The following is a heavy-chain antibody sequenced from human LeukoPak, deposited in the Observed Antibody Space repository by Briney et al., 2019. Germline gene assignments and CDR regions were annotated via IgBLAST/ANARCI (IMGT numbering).Heavy chain of an antibody. J-gene: IGHJ4*02. CDR3: ARVGHITMVRGVEAASYYYFDY. CDR1: GGSISSYY. CDR2: IYYSGST. Sequence: SETLSLTCTVSGGSISSYYWSWIRQPPGKGLEWIGYIYYSGSTNYNPSLKSRVTISVDTSKNQFSLKLSSVTAADTAVYYCARVGHITMVRGVEAASYYYFDYWGQGTLVTVSS. D-gene: IGHD3-10*01. V-gene: IGHV4-59*01.